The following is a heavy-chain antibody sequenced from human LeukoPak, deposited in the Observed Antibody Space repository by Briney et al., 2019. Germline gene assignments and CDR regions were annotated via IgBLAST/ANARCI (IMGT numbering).Heavy chain of an antibody. V-gene: IGHV1-69*13. J-gene: IGHJ6*02. CDR2: IIPIFGTA. D-gene: IGHD2-2*01. Sequence: SVKVSCTASGGTFSSYAISWVRQAPGQGLEWMGGIIPIFGTANYAQKFQGRVTITADESTSTAYMELSSLRSEDTAVYYCARDHPDIVVVPAAMPVSYYYYGMDVWGQAATVTVSS. CDR1: GGTFSSYA. CDR3: ARDHPDIVVVPAAMPVSYYYYGMDV.